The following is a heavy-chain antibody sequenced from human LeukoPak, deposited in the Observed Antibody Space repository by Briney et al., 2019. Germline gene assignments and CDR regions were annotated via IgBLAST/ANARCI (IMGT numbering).Heavy chain of an antibody. D-gene: IGHD5-18*01. CDR2: INSDGSST. J-gene: IGHJ4*02. V-gene: IGHV3-74*01. CDR3: ARDRDTYSYGSLGAPKNPYRGV. Sequence: QTGGSLRLSCAASGFTFSSYWMHWVRQAPGKGLVWISRINSDGSSTSYADSVKGRFTISRDNAKSTLYLQMNSLRAEDTAVYYCARDRDTYSYGSLGAPKNPYRGVWGQGTLVTVSS. CDR1: GFTFSSYW.